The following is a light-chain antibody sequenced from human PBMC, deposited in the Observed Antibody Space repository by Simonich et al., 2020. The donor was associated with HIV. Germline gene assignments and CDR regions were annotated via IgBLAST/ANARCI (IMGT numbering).Light chain of an antibody. Sequence: DIVMTQSPDSLAVSLGERATINCKSGQSVLYSSNNKNYLAWYQQKPGQPPKLLIYWASTRESGVPDRFSGSGSGTDFTLTISSLQAEDVAIYYCQQYYSTRRTFGQGTKVEIK. CDR2: WAS. V-gene: IGKV4-1*01. J-gene: IGKJ1*01. CDR1: QSVLYSSNNKNY. CDR3: QQYYSTRRT.